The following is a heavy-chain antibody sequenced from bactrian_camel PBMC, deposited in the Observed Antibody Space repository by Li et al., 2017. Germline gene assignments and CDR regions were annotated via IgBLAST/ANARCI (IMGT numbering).Heavy chain of an antibody. V-gene: IGHV3S6*01. J-gene: IGHJ4*01. CDR1: GLTFSNHG. D-gene: IGHD2*01. CDR3: AKAGYVGGPTYTGGEEYYY. Sequence: HVQLVESGGGLVQPGGSLRLSCAASGLTFSNHGMTWVRQSPRKGLEWVSGIDSVGTNTDYADSVKGRFTVSRDNAKNTLYLQLNRLKTEDTARYYCAKAGYVGGPTYTGGEEYYYWGRGTQVTVS. CDR2: IDSVGTNT.